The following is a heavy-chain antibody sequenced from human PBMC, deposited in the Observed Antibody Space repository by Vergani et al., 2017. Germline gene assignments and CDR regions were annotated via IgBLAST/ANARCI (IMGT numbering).Heavy chain of an antibody. D-gene: IGHD6-19*01. J-gene: IGHJ1*01. V-gene: IGHV4-59*02. CDR1: GASVNSYY. Sequence: QVKLQESGPGLVKPSETLSLTCTVSGASVNSYYWSWIRQPPGKGLEWMGYVSFRGDTLYDPSVKGRMTISLNTSSNQFSLYLTSVTAADTAVYYCTRHGRSGWAGYFQHWGQGTLVTASS. CDR3: TRHGRSGWAGYFQH. CDR2: VSFRGDT.